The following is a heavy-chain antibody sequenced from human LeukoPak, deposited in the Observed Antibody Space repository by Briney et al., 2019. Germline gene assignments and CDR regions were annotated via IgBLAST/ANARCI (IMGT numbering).Heavy chain of an antibody. D-gene: IGHD4-11*01. V-gene: IGHV4-38-2*01. J-gene: IGHJ4*02. CDR1: GYSISSGYY. Sequence: PSETLSLTCAVSGYSISSGYYWGWIRQPPGKGLEWIGSIYHSGSTYYNPSLKSRFTISIDTSQNQFSLQMSSVPAADPAVYYCARLDLQYDVFEFDYWGQGTLVTVSS. CDR3: ARLDLQYDVFEFDY. CDR2: IYHSGST.